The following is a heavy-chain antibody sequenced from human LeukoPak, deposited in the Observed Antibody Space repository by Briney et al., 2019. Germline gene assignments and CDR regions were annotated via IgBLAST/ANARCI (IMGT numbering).Heavy chain of an antibody. D-gene: IGHD4-23*01. J-gene: IGHJ4*02. CDR2: IASDGSST. CDR1: GFTFSSYW. CDR3: ARGRPHGNDY. Sequence: GGSLRLSCAASGFTFSSYWMNWVRQAPGKGLVWVSRIASDGSSTTYADSVKGRFSNSRDNAKNTLYLQMNSLRVEDTAVYYCARGRPHGNDYWGQGTLVTVSS. V-gene: IGHV3-74*01.